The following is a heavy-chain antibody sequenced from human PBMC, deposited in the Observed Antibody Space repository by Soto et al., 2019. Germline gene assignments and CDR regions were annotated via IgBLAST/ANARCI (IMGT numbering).Heavy chain of an antibody. J-gene: IGHJ4*02. Sequence: PSETLSLTCTVSGGSISSYYWSWIRQPAGKGLEWIGRIYTSGSTNYNPSLKSRVTMSVDTSKNQFSLELSSVAAADTAVYYCARDRAAAGSYAPFDYWGQGTLVTVSS. CDR2: IYTSGST. CDR1: GGSISSYY. V-gene: IGHV4-4*07. D-gene: IGHD6-13*01. CDR3: ARDRAAAGSYAPFDY.